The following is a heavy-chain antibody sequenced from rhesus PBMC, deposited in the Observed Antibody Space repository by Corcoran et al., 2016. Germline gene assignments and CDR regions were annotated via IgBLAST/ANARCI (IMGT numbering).Heavy chain of an antibody. J-gene: IGHJ4*01. CDR1: GGSFSSYW. Sequence: QVQLQESGPGLVKPSETLSLTCAVSGGSFSSYWWSWIRQPPGKGLEWIGEINGNSGSTNYNPSLKSRVTISKDASKNQFSLKLSSVTAADTAVYYCAREEGPYSSGWYPLDYWGQGVLVTVSS. CDR2: INGNSGST. D-gene: IGHD6-31*01. V-gene: IGHV4-80*01. CDR3: AREEGPYSSGWYPLDY.